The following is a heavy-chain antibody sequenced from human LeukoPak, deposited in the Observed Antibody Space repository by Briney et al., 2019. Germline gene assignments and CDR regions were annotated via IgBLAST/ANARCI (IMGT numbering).Heavy chain of an antibody. J-gene: IGHJ4*02. D-gene: IGHD6-13*01. CDR1: GGSISSHY. Sequence: SETLSLTCTVSGGSISSHYWSWIRQPPGKGLEWIGYIYYSGSTNYNPSLKSRVTISVDTSKNQFSLKLSSVTAADTAVYYCARGRIAAAEAHYFDYWGQGTLVTVSS. CDR2: IYYSGST. V-gene: IGHV4-59*11. CDR3: ARGRIAAAEAHYFDY.